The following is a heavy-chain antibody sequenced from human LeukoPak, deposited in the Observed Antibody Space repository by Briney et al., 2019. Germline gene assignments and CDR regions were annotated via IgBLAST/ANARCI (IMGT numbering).Heavy chain of an antibody. V-gene: IGHV1-46*01. Sequence: ASVKVSCKASGSTSTRYYIHWVRQAPGQGLDWMGMINPSSGSTRFAQMIQDRVTMTRDTSTSAVYMELSSLTSEDTAMYYCARTYSSSWSYCDSWGQGTLVTVSS. D-gene: IGHD6-13*01. CDR3: ARTYSSSWSYCDS. CDR1: GSTSTRYY. CDR2: INPSSGST. J-gene: IGHJ4*02.